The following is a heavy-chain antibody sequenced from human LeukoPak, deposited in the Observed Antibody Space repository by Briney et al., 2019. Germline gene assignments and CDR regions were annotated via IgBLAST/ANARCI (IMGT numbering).Heavy chain of an antibody. J-gene: IGHJ4*02. V-gene: IGHV1-69*05. CDR1: GGTFSSYA. Sequence: SVKVSCKASGGTFSSYAISWVRQAPGQGLEWMGGIIPIFGTANYAQKFQGRVTITTDESTSTAYMELSSLRSEDTAVYYCAAFGESPQGELNDYWGQGTLVTVSS. D-gene: IGHD1-7*01. CDR3: AAFGESPQGELNDY. CDR2: IIPIFGTA.